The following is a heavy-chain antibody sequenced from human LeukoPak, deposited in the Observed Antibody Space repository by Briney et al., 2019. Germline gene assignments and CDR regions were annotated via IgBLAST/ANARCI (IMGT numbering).Heavy chain of an antibody. CDR2: TYYRSKWYN. D-gene: IGHD5-18*01. V-gene: IGHV6-1*01. CDR1: GDSISSNSS. J-gene: IGHJ3*02. Sequence: SQTLSLTCAIFGDSISSNSSWNWIRQSPSRGLEWLGRTYYRSKWYNGYVVSVKSRININPDTSKNQFSLQLNSVTPEDTAVYYCARGGQGDGYSADEAFDIWGQGTMVTVS. CDR3: ARGGQGDGYSADEAFDI.